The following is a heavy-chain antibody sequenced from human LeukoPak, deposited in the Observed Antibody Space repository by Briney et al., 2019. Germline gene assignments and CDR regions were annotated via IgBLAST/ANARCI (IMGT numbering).Heavy chain of an antibody. D-gene: IGHD6-13*01. Sequence: PSETLSLTCIVSSDSITNHYWSLIRRPPGKGLEWIGYIYYSGSINYNPSLKSRVTISVDTSRNQFSMKLNSVTAADTAVYYCARDRPIAAAWDENWFDPWGQGTLVTVSS. CDR1: SDSITNHY. V-gene: IGHV4-59*11. CDR2: IYYSGSI. CDR3: ARDRPIAAAWDENWFDP. J-gene: IGHJ5*02.